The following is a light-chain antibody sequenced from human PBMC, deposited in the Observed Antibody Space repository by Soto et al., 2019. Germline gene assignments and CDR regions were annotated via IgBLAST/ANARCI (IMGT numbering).Light chain of an antibody. J-gene: IGKJ4*01. CDR2: DAS. CDR1: QSVSSN. CDR3: QQYYKWPLT. Sequence: EIVMTQSPATLSVSPGERATLSCRASQSVSSNLAWYQQKPGQAPRPLIYDASTRATGIPARLSGSGSGTEFTLTISSLESQDFAVYYCQQYYKWPLTFGGGTKVDIK. V-gene: IGKV3-15*01.